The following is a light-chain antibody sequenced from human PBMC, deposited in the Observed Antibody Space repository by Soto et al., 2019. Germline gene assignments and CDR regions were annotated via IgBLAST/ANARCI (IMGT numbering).Light chain of an antibody. CDR1: QSVSTK. CDR3: QQYDDWPPIT. J-gene: IGKJ5*01. V-gene: IGKV3D-15*01. CDR2: GAS. Sequence: ETVMTQSPATLSVSPGERATLSCRANQSVSTKLAWYQQKPGQAPRLLIYGASTRATGIPARFSGSGSGTEFTLTVSSLQSEDFAVYYCQQYDDWPPITFGQGTRLEIK.